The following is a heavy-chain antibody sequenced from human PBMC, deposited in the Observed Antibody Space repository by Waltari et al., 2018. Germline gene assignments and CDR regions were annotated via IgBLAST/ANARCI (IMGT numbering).Heavy chain of an antibody. V-gene: IGHV4-59*01. Sequence: QVQLQESGPSLLKPSETLSRICTVSGGSISGFYWSWARQPPGKGLDWIGYIYYTGSTNFNPALKSRVTMSVDTSKNQFSLKLSSVTAADTAFYYCARGGGGDWEWFDPWGQGTLVTVSS. J-gene: IGHJ5*02. CDR2: IYYTGST. CDR1: GGSISGFY. CDR3: ARGGGGDWEWFDP. D-gene: IGHD2-21*02.